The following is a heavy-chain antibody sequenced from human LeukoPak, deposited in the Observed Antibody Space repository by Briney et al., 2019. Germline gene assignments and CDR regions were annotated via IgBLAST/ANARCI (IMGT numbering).Heavy chain of an antibody. J-gene: IGHJ4*02. V-gene: IGHV4-39*01. D-gene: IGHD6-19*01. CDR3: ARRHAGGSMGSGWDLNDY. Sequence: KSSETLSLTCTVSGGSISSDNHYWSWIRQPPGRGLEGVASLYDSENTYYSSSLKSRVTISVDTSENQFSLRLSSVTAADTAVYYCARRHAGGSMGSGWDLNDYWGQGTLVTVSS. CDR2: LYDSENT. CDR1: GGSISSDNHY.